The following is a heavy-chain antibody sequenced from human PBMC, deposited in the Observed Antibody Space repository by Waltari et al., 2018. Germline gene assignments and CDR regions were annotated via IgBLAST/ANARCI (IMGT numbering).Heavy chain of an antibody. CDR2: MSSSSSDI. CDR3: AREAATIWLDY. J-gene: IGHJ4*02. D-gene: IGHD5-12*01. CDR1: GFTFSSYS. V-gene: IGHV3-21*01. Sequence: EVQLVESGGGLVKPGGSLRLSCAASGFTFSSYSMNWVRQAPGEGRGGGLSMSSSSSDIYDADGVKGGSTSYRDNAKNSLYLQMNSLRAEDTAVYYCAREAATIWLDYWGQGTLVTVSS.